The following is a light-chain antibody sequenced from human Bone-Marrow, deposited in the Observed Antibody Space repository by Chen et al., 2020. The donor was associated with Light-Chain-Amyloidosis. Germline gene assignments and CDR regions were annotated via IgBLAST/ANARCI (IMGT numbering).Light chain of an antibody. CDR1: DLPTKY. J-gene: IGLJ2*01. CDR3: QSADSSGTYEVI. V-gene: IGLV3-25*03. Sequence: SYELTQPPSVSVSPGQTARITCSGDDLPTKYAYWYQQKPGQAPVLVIHRDTERPSGISARFSGSSSRTTATLTISGGQAEDEADYHCQSADSSGTYEVIVGGGTKLTVL. CDR2: RDT.